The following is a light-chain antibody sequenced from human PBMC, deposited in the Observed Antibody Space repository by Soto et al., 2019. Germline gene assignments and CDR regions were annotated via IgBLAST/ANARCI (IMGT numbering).Light chain of an antibody. CDR3: QVWDSTNNQRV. CDR1: NIGSKG. CDR2: DDI. Sequence: SYELTQAPSVSVAPGQTAEITCGGNNIGSKGVHWYQQKPGQAPVLVVYDDIDRPSGIPERFSGSNSGNTATLTSNTVVAGDEADYYCQVWDSTNNQRVFGGGTQLTVL. V-gene: IGLV3-21*02. J-gene: IGLJ2*01.